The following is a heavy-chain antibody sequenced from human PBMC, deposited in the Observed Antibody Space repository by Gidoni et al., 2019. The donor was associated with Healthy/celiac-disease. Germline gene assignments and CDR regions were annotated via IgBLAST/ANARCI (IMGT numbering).Heavy chain of an antibody. D-gene: IGHD3-10*01. J-gene: IGHJ4*02. CDR2: IYHSGST. V-gene: IGHV4-4*02. CDR3: ARDAGGHLAYYGSAGYFDY. Sequence: QVQLQESGPGLVKPSGTLSLTCAVSGGSISSSNWWSWVRQPPGKGLEWIGEIYHSGSTNYNPSLKSRVTISVDKSKNQFSLKLSSVTAADTAVYYCARDAGGHLAYYGSAGYFDYWGQGTLVTVSS. CDR1: GGSISSSNW.